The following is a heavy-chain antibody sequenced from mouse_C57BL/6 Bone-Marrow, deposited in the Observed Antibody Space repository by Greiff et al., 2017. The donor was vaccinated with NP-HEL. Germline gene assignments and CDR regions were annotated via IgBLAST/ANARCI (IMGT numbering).Heavy chain of an antibody. D-gene: IGHD1-1*02. J-gene: IGHJ2*01. Sequence: DVHLVESGGGLVQPGESLKLSCESNEYEFPSHDMSWVRKTPEKRLELVAAINSDGGSTYYPDTMERRFIISRDNTKKTLYLQMSSLRSEDTALYYCATPGWWGDFDYWGQGTTLTVSS. CDR1: EYEFPSHD. V-gene: IGHV5-2*01. CDR3: ATPGWWGDFDY. CDR2: INSDGGST.